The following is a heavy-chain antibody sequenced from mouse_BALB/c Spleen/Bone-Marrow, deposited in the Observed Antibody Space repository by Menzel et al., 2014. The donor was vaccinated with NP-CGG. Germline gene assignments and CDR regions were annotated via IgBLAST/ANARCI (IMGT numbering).Heavy chain of an antibody. Sequence: VKLMESGPGLASPSQSLSITCTVSGFSLTDYGVSWIRQPPGKGLEWLGVIWDGGSTYYNSALKSRLSISKDNSKSQVFLKMNSLQTDDTAMYYCAKHEDRYDWFAYWGQGTLVTVSA. V-gene: IGHV2-6-5*01. J-gene: IGHJ3*01. CDR3: AKHEDRYDWFAY. CDR1: GFSLTDYG. D-gene: IGHD2-14*01. CDR2: IWDGGST.